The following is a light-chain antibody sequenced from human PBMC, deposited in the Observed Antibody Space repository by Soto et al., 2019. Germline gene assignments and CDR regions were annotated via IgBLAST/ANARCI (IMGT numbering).Light chain of an antibody. V-gene: IGKV3-20*01. CDR2: GAS. CDR3: LLDFSYFWA. J-gene: IGKJ1*01. Sequence: EIVLTQSPGTLSLSPGERATLSCRASQSVSNNYLAWYQQKPGQAPRLLIYGASNRATGIPDRFSGSGSGTDFTLTISSLQPEDFATYYCLLDFSYFWAFGQGTKVDIK. CDR1: QSVSNNY.